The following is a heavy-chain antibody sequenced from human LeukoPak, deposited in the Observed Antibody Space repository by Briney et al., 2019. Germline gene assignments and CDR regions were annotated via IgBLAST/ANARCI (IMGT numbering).Heavy chain of an antibody. D-gene: IGHD6-13*01. Sequence: GGSLRLSCAASGFTFDEYDISWVRQAPGKGLEWVSGISGSGDSTYYADSVKGRFTISRDNSKNTLYLQMNSLKTEDTAVYYCTTDRIILIAAAESGDYWGQGTLVTVSS. CDR2: ISGSGDST. J-gene: IGHJ4*02. CDR1: GFTFDEYD. V-gene: IGHV3-23*01. CDR3: TTDRIILIAAAESGDY.